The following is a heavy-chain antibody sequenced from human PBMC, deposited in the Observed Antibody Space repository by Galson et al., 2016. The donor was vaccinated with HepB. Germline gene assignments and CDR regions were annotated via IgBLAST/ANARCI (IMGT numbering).Heavy chain of an antibody. CDR2: TSSDGRDQ. D-gene: IGHD2-2*02. CDR1: GLTFSNYA. J-gene: IGHJ4*02. Sequence: SLRLSCAASGLTFSNYAMHWVRQAPGKGLEWVAMTSSDGRDQDYTAAVKGRFTVSRDNSKNTLYLQMNSVRREGTAAYFCATNGDCSTTTCYRPFDYWGQGTLVTVSS. V-gene: IGHV3-30-3*01. CDR3: ATNGDCSTTTCYRPFDY.